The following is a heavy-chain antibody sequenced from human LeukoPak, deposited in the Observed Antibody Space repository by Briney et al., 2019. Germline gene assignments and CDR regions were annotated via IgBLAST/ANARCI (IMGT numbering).Heavy chain of an antibody. CDR3: ARVRVVVPATFDY. Sequence: PSETLSLTCAVYGGSFSGYYWSWIRQPPGKGLEWIGEINHSGSTNYNPSLKSRVTISVDTSKNQFSPKLSSVTAADTAVYYCARVRVVVPATFDYWGQGTLVTVSS. CDR1: GGSFSGYY. D-gene: IGHD2-2*01. J-gene: IGHJ4*02. CDR2: INHSGST. V-gene: IGHV4-34*01.